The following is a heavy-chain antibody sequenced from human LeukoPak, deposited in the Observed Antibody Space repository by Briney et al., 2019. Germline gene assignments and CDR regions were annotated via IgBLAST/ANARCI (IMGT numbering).Heavy chain of an antibody. D-gene: IGHD1-7*01. J-gene: IGHJ5*02. CDR2: IYTSGST. CDR3: ARDRLTGTINWFDP. V-gene: IGHV4-4*07. Sequence: SETLSLTCSVSGGSISSYYWSWIRQPAGKGLEWIGRIYTSGSTNYNPSLKSRVTMSVDTSKNQFSLKLSSVTAADTAVYYCARDRLTGTINWFDPWGQGTLVTVSS. CDR1: GGSISSYY.